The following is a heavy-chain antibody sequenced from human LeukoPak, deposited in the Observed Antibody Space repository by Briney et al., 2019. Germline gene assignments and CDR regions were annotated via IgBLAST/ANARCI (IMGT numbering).Heavy chain of an antibody. CDR1: GFTFSSYS. CDR3: ARDGTYSYGYYFDY. CDR2: ISSSSSTI. Sequence: TGGSLRLSCAASGFTFSSYSMNWVRQAPGKGLEWVSYISSSSSTIYYADSVKGRFTISRDNAKNSLYLQMNSLRAEDTAVYYCARDGTYSYGYYFDYWGQGTLVTVSS. V-gene: IGHV3-48*01. J-gene: IGHJ4*02. D-gene: IGHD5-18*01.